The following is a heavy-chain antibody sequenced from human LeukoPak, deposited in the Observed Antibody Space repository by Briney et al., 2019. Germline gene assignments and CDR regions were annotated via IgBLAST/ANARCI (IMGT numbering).Heavy chain of an antibody. Sequence: GGSLRLSCAASGFTFSSYAMSWVRQAPGKGLEWVSAISGSGGSTYYADSVKGRFTISRDNSKNTLYLQMNSLRAEDTAVYYCAKDLRFGELLPYGMDVWGQGTTVTVSS. CDR2: ISGSGGST. J-gene: IGHJ6*02. D-gene: IGHD3-10*01. CDR1: GFTFSSYA. CDR3: AKDLRFGELLPYGMDV. V-gene: IGHV3-23*01.